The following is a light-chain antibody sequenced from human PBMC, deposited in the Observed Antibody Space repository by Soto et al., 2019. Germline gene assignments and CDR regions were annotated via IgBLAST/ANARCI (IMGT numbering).Light chain of an antibody. CDR3: QQSSDFPLT. V-gene: IGKV1D-12*01. J-gene: IGKJ4*01. CDR1: QGISSW. CDR2: AAT. Sequence: DIEMTQTPPFVSASLGDRVTITCRASQGISSWLAWYQQKPGKAPKLLIYAATILQSGVPSRFSGSESGTDFSLTISSLQPEDFATYFCQQSSDFPLTFGGGTKVEIK.